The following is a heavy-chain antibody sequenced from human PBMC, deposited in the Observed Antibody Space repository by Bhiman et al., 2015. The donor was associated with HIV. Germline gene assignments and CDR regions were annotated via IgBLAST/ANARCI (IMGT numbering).Heavy chain of an antibody. Sequence: QVQLVESGGGVVLPGRSLRLSCAASGFTFRSYGMHWVRQSPGKGLEWVAVISYDGRIIYYVDFVKGRFTISRDNSKNTLYLQMNSLRPEDTAVYYCANTGHYDSSGPALWGQGTLVTVSS. D-gene: IGHD3-22*01. CDR1: GFTFRSYG. V-gene: IGHV3-30*18. CDR2: ISYDGRII. J-gene: IGHJ4*02. CDR3: ANTGHYDSSGPAL.